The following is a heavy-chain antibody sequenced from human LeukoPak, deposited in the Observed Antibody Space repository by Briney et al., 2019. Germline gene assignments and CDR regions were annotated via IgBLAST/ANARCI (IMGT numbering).Heavy chain of an antibody. CDR1: GFTFNYYA. Sequence: GGSLRLSCAASGFTFNYYAMTWVRQAPGKGLEWVSGVSGSGDNTYYADSVKGRFTISRDNSKNTLYLQMNSLRAEDTAVYYCAKDSYDFWSGYYFGYWGQGTLVTVSS. J-gene: IGHJ4*02. V-gene: IGHV3-23*01. CDR3: AKDSYDFWSGYYFGY. CDR2: VSGSGDNT. D-gene: IGHD3-3*01.